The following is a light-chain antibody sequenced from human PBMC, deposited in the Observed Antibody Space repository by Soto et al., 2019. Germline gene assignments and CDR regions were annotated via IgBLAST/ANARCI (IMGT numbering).Light chain of an antibody. J-gene: IGLJ1*01. CDR1: SSDVGSYNL. V-gene: IGLV2-23*01. CDR2: EGS. CDR3: CSYAGSSTLGV. Sequence: QSVLTQPASVSGSPGQSITISCTGTSSDVGSYNLVSWYQQHPGKAPKLMIYEGSKRPSGVSNRFSGSKFGNTASLTISGLQAEDEAGYYCCSYAGSSTLGVFGTGTKVTVL.